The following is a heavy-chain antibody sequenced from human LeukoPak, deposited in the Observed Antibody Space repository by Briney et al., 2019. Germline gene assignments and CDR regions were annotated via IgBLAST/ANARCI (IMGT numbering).Heavy chain of an antibody. CDR1: GYTFTGHG. CDR2: ISLSSGDT. CDR3: ARDPGGNWGFDH. V-gene: IGHV1-18*04. Sequence: ASVKVSCKASGYTFTGHGLSWARQAPGQGLEWMGWISLSSGDTNYAQEFQERISMTRDTSTSTAYMELRSLRSGDTAVYYCARDPGGNWGFDHWGQGALVTVSS. D-gene: IGHD7-27*01. J-gene: IGHJ4*02.